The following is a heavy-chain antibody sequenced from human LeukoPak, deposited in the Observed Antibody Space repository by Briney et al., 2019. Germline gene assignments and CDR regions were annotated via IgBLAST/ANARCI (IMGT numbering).Heavy chain of an antibody. V-gene: IGHV1-46*01. Sequence: GASVKVSCKASGCTFSGFYVHWVRQAPGQGLEWMGIIKVSGGRTEYAQKFQGRVTVTRDMSTSTVYMELNNLRSEGTAVYYCAREPPESYYFDNWGQGTLVTVSS. CDR1: GCTFSGFY. J-gene: IGHJ4*02. CDR3: AREPPESYYFDN. CDR2: IKVSGGRT.